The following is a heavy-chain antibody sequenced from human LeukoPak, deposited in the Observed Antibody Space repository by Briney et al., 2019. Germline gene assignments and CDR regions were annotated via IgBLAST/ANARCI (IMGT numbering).Heavy chain of an antibody. J-gene: IGHJ6*02. D-gene: IGHD3-10*01. Sequence: SETLSLTCTVSGGSISSYYWSWIRQPPGKGLEWIGYIYYSGSTNYNPSLKSRVTISVDTSKNQFSLKLSSVTAADTAVYYCARGKGDNMVRGLIIGPYYYGMDVWGQGTTVTVSS. CDR3: ARGKGDNMVRGLIIGPYYYGMDV. CDR2: IYYSGST. V-gene: IGHV4-59*01. CDR1: GGSISSYY.